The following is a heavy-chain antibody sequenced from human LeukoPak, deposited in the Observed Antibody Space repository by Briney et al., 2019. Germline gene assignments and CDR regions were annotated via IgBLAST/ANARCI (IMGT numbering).Heavy chain of an antibody. D-gene: IGHD2-15*01. J-gene: IGHJ3*02. CDR2: ISSSGSTI. V-gene: IGHV3-48*03. CDR1: GFTFSSYE. CDR3: GMLPQNAAFDI. Sequence: GGSLRLSCAASGFTFSSYEMNWVRQAPRKALEWVSYISSSGSTIYYADSVKGRFTISRDNAKNSLYLQMNSLRAEDTAVYYCGMLPQNAAFDIWGQGTMVTVSS.